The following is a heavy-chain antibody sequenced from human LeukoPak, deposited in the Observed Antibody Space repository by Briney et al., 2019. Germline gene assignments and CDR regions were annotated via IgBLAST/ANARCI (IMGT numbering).Heavy chain of an antibody. V-gene: IGHV4-39*01. J-gene: IGHJ4*02. CDR2: IYYSGST. Sequence: SETLPLTCTVSGGSISSSSYYWGWIRQPPGKGLEWIGSIYYSGSTYYNPSLKSRVTISVDTSKNQFSLKLSSVTAADTAVYYCARLRGGSSKAIDYWGQGTLVTVSS. CDR3: ARLRGGSSKAIDY. D-gene: IGHD1-26*01. CDR1: GGSISSSSYY.